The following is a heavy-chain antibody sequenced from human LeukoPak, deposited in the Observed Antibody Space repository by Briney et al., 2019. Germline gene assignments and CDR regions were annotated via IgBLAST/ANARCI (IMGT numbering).Heavy chain of an antibody. Sequence: GGSLRLSCAASGFTFGSYSMNWVRQAPGKGLEWVSSISSSSSYIYYADSVKGRFTISRDNAKNSLYLQMNSLRAEDTAVYYCARASRKVSPFDYWGQGTLVTVSS. CDR2: ISSSSSYI. J-gene: IGHJ4*02. V-gene: IGHV3-21*01. D-gene: IGHD2-21*01. CDR1: GFTFGSYS. CDR3: ARASRKVSPFDY.